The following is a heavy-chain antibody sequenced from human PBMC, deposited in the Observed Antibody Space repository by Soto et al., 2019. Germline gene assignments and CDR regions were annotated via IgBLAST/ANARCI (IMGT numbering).Heavy chain of an antibody. V-gene: IGHV3-23*01. CDR1: GFTFSSYA. CDR3: AKDTAPRRGYSGYERTYSFDY. D-gene: IGHD5-12*01. CDR2: ISGSGCST. J-gene: IGHJ4*02. Sequence: EVQLLESGGGLVQPGGSLRLSCAASGFTFSSYAMSWVRQAPGKGLEWVSAISGSGCSTYYADSVKGRFTISRDNSKKTLYLQMNSLKAEDTAVYYCAKDTAPRRGYSGYERTYSFDYWGQGTLVTVSS.